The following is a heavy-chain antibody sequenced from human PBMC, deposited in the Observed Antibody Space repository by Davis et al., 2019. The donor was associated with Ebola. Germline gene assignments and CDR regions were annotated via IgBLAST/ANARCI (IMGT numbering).Heavy chain of an antibody. CDR1: GFTFSSYW. CDR3: ARSRDYALDV. D-gene: IGHD2-2*01. V-gene: IGHV3-74*01. CDR2: TNSDGSIT. J-gene: IGHJ3*01. Sequence: PGGSLRLSCAASGFTFSSYWMHWVRQAPGKGLVWVSRTNSDGSITSYADSVKGRFTISRDNAKNTLYMQMNSLLAEDTAVYYCARSRDYALDVWGQGTMVTVSS.